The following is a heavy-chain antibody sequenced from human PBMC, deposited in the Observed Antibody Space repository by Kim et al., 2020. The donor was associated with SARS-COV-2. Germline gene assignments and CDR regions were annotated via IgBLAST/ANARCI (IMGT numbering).Heavy chain of an antibody. CDR1: GGTFSSYA. D-gene: IGHD3-22*01. V-gene: IGHV1-69*13. CDR2: IIPIFGTA. Sequence: SVKVSCKASGGTFSSYAISWVRQAPGQGLEWMGGIIPIFGTANYAQKFQGRVTITADESTSTAYMELSSLRSEDTAVYYCARVGLDSSGYYYFDYWGQGTLVTVSS. CDR3: ARVGLDSSGYYYFDY. J-gene: IGHJ4*02.